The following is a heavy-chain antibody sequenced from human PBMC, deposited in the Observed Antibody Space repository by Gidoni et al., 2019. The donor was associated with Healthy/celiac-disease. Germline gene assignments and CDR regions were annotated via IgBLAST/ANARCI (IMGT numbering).Heavy chain of an antibody. J-gene: IGHJ6*02. D-gene: IGHD3-3*01. V-gene: IGHV3-30-3*01. Sequence: QVQLVESGGGVVQPGRSLRLSCAASGFTFSSYAMHWVRQAPGKGLEWVAVISYDGSNKYYADSVKGRFTISRDNSKNTLYLQMNSLRAEDTAVYYCARVLVRFLEWLTTPYYYYYGMDVWGQGTTVTVSS. CDR2: ISYDGSNK. CDR3: ARVLVRFLEWLTTPYYYYYGMDV. CDR1: GFTFSSYA.